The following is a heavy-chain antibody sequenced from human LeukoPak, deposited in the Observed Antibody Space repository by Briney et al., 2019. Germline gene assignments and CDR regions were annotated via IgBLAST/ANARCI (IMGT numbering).Heavy chain of an antibody. CDR3: ARRNYGSESYSRLDY. CDR1: GGTFSSYA. Sequence: GASVKVSCKASGGTFSSYAISWVRQATGQGLEWMGWMNPNSGNTGYAQKFQGRVTMTRNTSISTAYMELSSLRSEDTAVYYCARRNYGSESYSRLDYWGQGSLVTVSS. CDR2: MNPNSGNT. V-gene: IGHV1-8*02. D-gene: IGHD3-10*01. J-gene: IGHJ4*02.